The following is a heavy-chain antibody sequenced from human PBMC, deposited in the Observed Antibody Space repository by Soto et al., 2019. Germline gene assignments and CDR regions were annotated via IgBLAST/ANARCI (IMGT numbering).Heavy chain of an antibody. CDR1: GDSVSSNSAA. CDR3: ARGYYDILTGYYYGMDV. Sequence: PSQTLSLTCAISGDSVSSNSAAWNWIRQSPSRGLEWLGRTYYRSKWYNDYAVSVKSRITINPDTSKNQFSLQLNSVTPEDTAVYYCARGYYDILTGYYYGMDVWGQGTTVTVSS. V-gene: IGHV6-1*01. CDR2: TYYRSKWYN. D-gene: IGHD3-9*01. J-gene: IGHJ6*02.